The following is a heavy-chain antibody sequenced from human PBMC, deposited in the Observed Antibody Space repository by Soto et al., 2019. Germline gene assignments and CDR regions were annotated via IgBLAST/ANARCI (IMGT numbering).Heavy chain of an antibody. V-gene: IGHV3-23*01. J-gene: IGHJ4*02. CDR3: AKSRPSGAKTGDYVQN. CDR2: LSGSGGNT. Sequence: EVQLLESGGGIVLPGGSLRLSCSASGFAFSNYAMAWVRQAPGQGLEWISSLSGSGGNTYYADSVKGRFTISRDTSKNTLSLHMNSLADEETAKYYCAKSRPSGAKTGDYVQNWGQGTLVTVSS. D-gene: IGHD3-16*01. CDR1: GFAFSNYA.